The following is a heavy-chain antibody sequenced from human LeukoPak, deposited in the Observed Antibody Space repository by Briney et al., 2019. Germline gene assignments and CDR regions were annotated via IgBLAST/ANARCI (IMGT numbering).Heavy chain of an antibody. CDR2: ISSSSSYI. CDR3: ARGATVVAATMSTGWFVP. CDR1: GFTFSSYS. Sequence: GGSLRLSCAASGFTFSSYSMNWVRQAPGKGLEWVSSISSSSSYIYYADSVKGRFTISRDNAKNSLYLQMNSLRAEDTAVYYCARGATVVAATMSTGWFVPWGQGTLVTVSS. D-gene: IGHD2-15*01. J-gene: IGHJ5*02. V-gene: IGHV3-21*04.